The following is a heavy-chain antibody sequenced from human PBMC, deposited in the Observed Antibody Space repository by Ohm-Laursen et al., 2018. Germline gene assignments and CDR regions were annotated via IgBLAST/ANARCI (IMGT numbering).Heavy chain of an antibody. D-gene: IGHD3-10*02. CDR2: IKQDGSKT. CDR3: ASVPYVRTNPRRNPSQH. CDR1: GFTLSTYW. V-gene: IGHV3-7*01. J-gene: IGHJ1*01. Sequence: SLRLSCSASGFTLSTYWMSWVRQAPGKGLEWVANIKQDGSKTYYVDSVKGRFTISRDNAQNSLYLQMNSLRAEDTAVYYCASVPYVRTNPRRNPSQHWGQGTLVTVSS.